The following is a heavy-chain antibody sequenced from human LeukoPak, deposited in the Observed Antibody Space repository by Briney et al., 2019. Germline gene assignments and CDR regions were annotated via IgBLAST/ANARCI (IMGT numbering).Heavy chain of an antibody. V-gene: IGHV1-2*02. CDR2: INPNSGGT. Sequence: GASVKVSCKASGYTFTGYYMHWVRQAPGQGLEWMGWINPNSGGTNYAQEFQGRVTMTRDTSISTAYMELSRLRSDDTAVYYCARETMYYYGSGSYYPHDYYMDVWGKGTTVTVSS. CDR1: GYTFTGYY. D-gene: IGHD3-10*01. CDR3: ARETMYYYGSGSYYPHDYYMDV. J-gene: IGHJ6*03.